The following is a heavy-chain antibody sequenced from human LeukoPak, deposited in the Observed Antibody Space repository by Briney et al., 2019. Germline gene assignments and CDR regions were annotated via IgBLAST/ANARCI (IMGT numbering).Heavy chain of an antibody. J-gene: IGHJ5*02. CDR1: GFTFSSYG. D-gene: IGHD6-19*01. V-gene: IGHV3-23*01. CDR3: AKGANGWYRNWLDP. CDR2: ISGSGGST. Sequence: PGGALRLSCAASGFTFSSYGMSWVRQAPGKGLEWVSAISGSGGSTYYADSVKGRFTISRDNSKNTLYLRMNSLRAEDTAVYYCAKGANGWYRNWLDPWGQGTLVTVSS.